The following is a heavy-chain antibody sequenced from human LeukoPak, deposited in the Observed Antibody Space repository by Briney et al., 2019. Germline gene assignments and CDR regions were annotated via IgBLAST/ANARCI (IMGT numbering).Heavy chain of an antibody. CDR2: IGGNGATT. J-gene: IGHJ4*02. V-gene: IGHV3-23*01. Sequence: GGSLRLSCAASGFTFSGYSMNWVRQAPGKGLEWVSAIGGNGATTYYADSVEGRFTISRDNSKNTLYLQMNSLRAEDTAIYYCAKAQVGAYFDYWGQGTLVTVSS. D-gene: IGHD1-26*01. CDR1: GFTFSGYS. CDR3: AKAQVGAYFDY.